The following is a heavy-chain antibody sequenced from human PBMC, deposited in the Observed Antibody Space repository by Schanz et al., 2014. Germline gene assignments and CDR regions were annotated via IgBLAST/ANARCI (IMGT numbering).Heavy chain of an antibody. D-gene: IGHD1-1*01. J-gene: IGHJ4*02. CDR3: ARAHGNNWYGKGLDY. CDR1: GFPLSSYA. Sequence: VQLVESGGGLVQPGGSLRLSCAAYGFPLSSYAMHWVRQAPGKGLEWVAVIWSDGSTKYYADSVKGRFTISRDNSKNTLYLQMNSLRADDTAVYFCARAHGNNWYGKGLDYWGQGTQVTVSS. CDR2: IWSDGSTK. V-gene: IGHV3-33*08.